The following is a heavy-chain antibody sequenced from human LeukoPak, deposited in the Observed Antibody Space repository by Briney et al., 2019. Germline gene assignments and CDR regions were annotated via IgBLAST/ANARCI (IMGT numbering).Heavy chain of an antibody. V-gene: IGHV3-30*18. CDR3: AKGAYRPYYYDSSGYYYYFDY. CDR2: ISYDGSNK. J-gene: IGHJ4*02. CDR1: GFTFSSYG. D-gene: IGHD3-22*01. Sequence: GGSLRLSCAASGFTFSSYGMHWVRQAPGKGLEWVAVISYDGSNKYYADSVKGRFTISRDNSKNTLYLQMNSLRAEDTAVYYCAKGAYRPYYYDSSGYYYYFDYWGQGTLVTVSS.